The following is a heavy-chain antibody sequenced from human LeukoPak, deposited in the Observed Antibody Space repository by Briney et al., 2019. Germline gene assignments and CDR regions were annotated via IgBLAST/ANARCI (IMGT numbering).Heavy chain of an antibody. J-gene: IGHJ4*02. CDR2: IIPIFETA. Sequence: ASVTVSFKASGGTFTIYAISWVRQAPGQGLERMGGIIPIFETAKYAQKFQGRVTITADESTSTAYMELSSLRSEDTAVYYCARGAGPTLEWFFVYWGQGTLVTVSS. D-gene: IGHD3-3*01. CDR1: GGTFTIYA. CDR3: ARGAGPTLEWFFVY. V-gene: IGHV1-69*13.